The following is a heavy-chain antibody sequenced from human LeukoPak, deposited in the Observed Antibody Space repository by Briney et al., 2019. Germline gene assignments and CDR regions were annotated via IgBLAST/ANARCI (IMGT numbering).Heavy chain of an antibody. D-gene: IGHD1-14*01. Sequence: GGSLRLSCAASGFTFSGSGMHWVRQAPGKGLEWAAFIRSDGSNKYYADSVKGRFTISRDNSKNTLYLQMNSLRAEDTAVYYCAKDSRNLPFDYWGQGTLVTVSS. J-gene: IGHJ4*02. CDR2: IRSDGSNK. CDR3: AKDSRNLPFDY. CDR1: GFTFSGSG. V-gene: IGHV3-30*02.